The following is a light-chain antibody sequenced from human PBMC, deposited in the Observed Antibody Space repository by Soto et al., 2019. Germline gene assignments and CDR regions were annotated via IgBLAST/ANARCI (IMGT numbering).Light chain of an antibody. Sequence: EIVLTQSPATLSLSPGERATLSCRASQSVSSYLAWYQQKPDQAPRRLIYDASNRATGIPARFSGSGSGTDFTLTISSLEPDDFAVYYCQQRSNWPPWTFGQVTKVEIK. CDR1: QSVSSY. CDR3: QQRSNWPPWT. J-gene: IGKJ1*01. V-gene: IGKV3-11*01. CDR2: DAS.